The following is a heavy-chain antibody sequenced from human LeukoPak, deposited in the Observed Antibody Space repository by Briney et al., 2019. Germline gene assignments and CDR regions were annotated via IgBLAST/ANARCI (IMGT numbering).Heavy chain of an antibody. CDR1: GYTFTSHD. V-gene: IGHV1-8*01. Sequence: ASVKVSCKASGYTFTSHDINWVRQATGQGLEWMGWMNPNSGNTGYAQKFQGRVTMTRNTSISTAYMELSSLRSEDTAVYYCASLVGSSWYHLGAFDIWGQGTMVTVSS. J-gene: IGHJ3*02. CDR3: ASLVGSSWYHLGAFDI. D-gene: IGHD6-13*01. CDR2: MNPNSGNT.